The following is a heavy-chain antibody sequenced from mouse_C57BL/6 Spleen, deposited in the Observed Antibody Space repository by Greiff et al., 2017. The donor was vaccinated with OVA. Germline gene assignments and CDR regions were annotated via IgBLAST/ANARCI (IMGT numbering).Heavy chain of an antibody. D-gene: IGHD1-1*01. CDR1: GYTFTSYG. CDR3: ARGIYYGVDY. CDR2: IYPRSGNT. J-gene: IGHJ2*01. V-gene: IGHV1-81*01. Sequence: QVQLQQSGAELARPGASVKLSCKASGYTFTSYGISWVKQRTGQGLEWIGEIYPRSGNTYYNEKFKGKATLTADKSSSTAYMELRSLTSEDSAVYFCARGIYYGVDYWGQGTTLTVSS.